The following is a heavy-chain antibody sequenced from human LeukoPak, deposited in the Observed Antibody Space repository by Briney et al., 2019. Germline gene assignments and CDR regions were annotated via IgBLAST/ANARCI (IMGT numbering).Heavy chain of an antibody. CDR1: GFTFDDYA. V-gene: IGHV3-43*02. J-gene: IGHJ4*02. CDR2: ISGDGGTT. D-gene: IGHD6-13*01. CDR3: AKVYVGSWYAYDH. Sequence: GGSLRLSCTASGFTFDDYAMHWVRQAPAKGLEWVSLISGDGGTTDYADSVKGRFTISRDNRRNSLYLHMNSLRTEDTALYFRAKVYVGSWYAYDHWGQGTLVTVSS.